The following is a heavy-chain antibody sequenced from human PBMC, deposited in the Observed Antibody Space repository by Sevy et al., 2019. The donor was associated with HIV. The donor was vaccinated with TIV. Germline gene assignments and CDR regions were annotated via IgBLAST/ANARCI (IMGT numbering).Heavy chain of an antibody. CDR1: GLIFSSHW. CDR3: ASDYF. CDR2: IKQDGSEK. J-gene: IGHJ4*02. Sequence: GGSLRLSCVASGLIFSSHWMTWVRQAPGKGLEWVPTIKQDGSEKYYVDSVKGRFTISRDNAKNSVYLQMSSLRVEDTAMYFCASDYFWGQGTLVTVSS. V-gene: IGHV3-7*01.